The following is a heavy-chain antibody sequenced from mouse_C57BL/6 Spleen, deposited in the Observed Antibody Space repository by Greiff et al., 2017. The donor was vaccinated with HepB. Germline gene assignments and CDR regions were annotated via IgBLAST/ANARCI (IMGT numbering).Heavy chain of an antibody. J-gene: IGHJ3*01. CDR1: GYTFTSYW. D-gene: IGHD2-1*01. CDR2: IYPSDSET. V-gene: IGHV1-61*01. CDR3: ALYYGNSWFAY. Sequence: VQLQQPGAELVRPGSSVKLSCKASGYTFTSYWMDWVKQRPGQGLEWIGNIYPSDSETHYNQKFKDKATLTVDKSSSTAYMQLSSLTSEDSAVYYCALYYGNSWFAYWGQGTLVTVSA.